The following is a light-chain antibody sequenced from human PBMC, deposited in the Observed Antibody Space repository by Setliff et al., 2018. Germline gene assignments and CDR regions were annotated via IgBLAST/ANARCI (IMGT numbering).Light chain of an antibody. J-gene: IGLJ1*01. V-gene: IGLV2-14*03. CDR3: SSYAGSSTLYV. CDR1: SSDVGGYNY. CDR2: DVS. Sequence: QSVLTQPASVSGSPGQSITISCTGTSSDVGGYNYVSWYQQHPGKAPKLMIYDVSNRPSGVSNRFSGSKSANTASLTISGLQAEDEADYYCSSYAGSSTLYVFGTGTKVT.